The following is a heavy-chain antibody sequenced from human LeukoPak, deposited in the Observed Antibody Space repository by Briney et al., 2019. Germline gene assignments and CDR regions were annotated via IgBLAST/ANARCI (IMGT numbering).Heavy chain of an antibody. Sequence: SETLSLTCTVSGGSISSGGYFWTWIRQHPGKGLEWIGHIYYTGSTYYNPSLKSRVTISVDTSKNQFSLKLSSVTAADTAVYYCARVPYYDFWSGSFYYGMDVWGQGTTVTVSS. J-gene: IGHJ6*02. CDR1: GGSISSGGYF. D-gene: IGHD3-3*01. V-gene: IGHV4-31*03. CDR2: IYYTGST. CDR3: ARVPYYDFWSGSFYYGMDV.